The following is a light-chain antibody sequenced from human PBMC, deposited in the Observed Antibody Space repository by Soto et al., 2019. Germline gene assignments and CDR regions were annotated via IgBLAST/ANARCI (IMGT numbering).Light chain of an antibody. CDR3: QHYTLYSAS. CDR1: QNIFTY. V-gene: IGKV1-5*01. CDR2: DPS. Sequence: DIHMTQSPSTLSASVGDRVTISCRASQNIFTYLAWYQQKPGKAPKLLIFDPSTLQSGVPPRFSGSGSGTEFALTISILQADDFATYYCQHYTLYSASFGPGTKV. J-gene: IGKJ1*01.